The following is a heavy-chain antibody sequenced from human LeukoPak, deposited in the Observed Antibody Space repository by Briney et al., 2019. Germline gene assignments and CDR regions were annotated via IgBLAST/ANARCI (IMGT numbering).Heavy chain of an antibody. J-gene: IGHJ6*02. D-gene: IGHD2-15*01. CDR3: AKDLNSGCSGGSCYSVVFYYYYGMDV. CDR1: GFTFSRYG. CDR2: ISYDGSNK. Sequence: PGGSLRLACAASGFTFSRYGMHWGRQAPGRGLGWVAVISYDGSNKYDADSVKGGFTSCRDKVRNTLYLQMNRLRAADTAVYYRAKDLNSGCSGGSCYSVVFYYYYGMDVWGQGTTVTVSS. V-gene: IGHV3-30*18.